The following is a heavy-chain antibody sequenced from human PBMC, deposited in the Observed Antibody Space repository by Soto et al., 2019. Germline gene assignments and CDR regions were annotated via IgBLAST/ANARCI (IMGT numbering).Heavy chain of an antibody. V-gene: IGHV4-39*01. D-gene: IGHD2-15*01. CDR1: GGSISSSSYY. Sequence: SETLSLTCTVFGGSISSSSYYWGWIRQPPGKGLEWIGSIYYSGSTYYNPSLKSRVTISVDTSKNQFSLKLSSVTAADTAVYYCVRSEYCSGGSCYLTYYYYGMDVWGQGTTVTVSS. J-gene: IGHJ6*02. CDR2: IYYSGST. CDR3: VRSEYCSGGSCYLTYYYYGMDV.